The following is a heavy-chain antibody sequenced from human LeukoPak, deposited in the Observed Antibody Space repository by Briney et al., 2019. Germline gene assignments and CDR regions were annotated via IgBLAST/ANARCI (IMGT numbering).Heavy chain of an antibody. V-gene: IGHV3-48*03. D-gene: IGHD1-26*01. J-gene: IGHJ5*02. CDR3: TRTSVGATGVRGFDP. CDR1: GFTFSNYE. CDR2: IGSNGNAI. Sequence: GGSLRLSCAASGFTFSNYEMNWVRQAPGKGLEWVSYIGSNGNAIYYADSVRGRFTISRDNAKNSLYLQMNSLRAEDTALYYCTRTSVGATGVRGFDPWGQGTLVTVSS.